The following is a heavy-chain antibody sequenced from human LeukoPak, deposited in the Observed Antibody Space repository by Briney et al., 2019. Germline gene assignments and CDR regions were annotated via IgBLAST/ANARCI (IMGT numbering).Heavy chain of an antibody. Sequence: GGSLRLSCAASGFTFSSYGMHWVRQAPGKGLEWVAVTSYDGSSKYYADSVKGRFTISRDNSKNTLYLQMNSLRAEDTAVYYCAKDHSYNSGWYGGPFDYWGQGALVTVSS. J-gene: IGHJ4*02. V-gene: IGHV3-30*18. CDR2: TSYDGSSK. CDR1: GFTFSSYG. D-gene: IGHD6-19*01. CDR3: AKDHSYNSGWYGGPFDY.